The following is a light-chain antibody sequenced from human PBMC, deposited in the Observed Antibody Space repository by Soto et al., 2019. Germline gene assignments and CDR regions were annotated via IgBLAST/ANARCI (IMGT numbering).Light chain of an antibody. V-gene: IGKV3-20*01. J-gene: IGKJ1*01. CDR3: QQYHNSPQT. CDR1: QSVGGSS. Sequence: PGERATLSCRASQSVGGSSLAWYQQRPGQAPRLLIYDTSTRATGIPDRFSGSGSGTDFTLTISRLEPEDFAVYSCQQYHNSPQTFGQGTKVDIK. CDR2: DTS.